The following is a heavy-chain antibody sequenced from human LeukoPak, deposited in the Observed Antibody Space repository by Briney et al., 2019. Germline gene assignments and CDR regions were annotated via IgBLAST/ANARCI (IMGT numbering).Heavy chain of an antibody. V-gene: IGHV4-34*01. Sequence: SETLSLTCTVSGGSISNYYWSWIRQPPGKGLEWIGEINHSGSTNYNPSLKSRVTISVDTSKNQFSLKLSSVTAADTAVYYCARGTGYSSGWQNYYYYYMDVWGKGTTVTISS. CDR2: INHSGST. J-gene: IGHJ6*03. D-gene: IGHD6-19*01. CDR3: ARGTGYSSGWQNYYYYYMDV. CDR1: GGSISNYY.